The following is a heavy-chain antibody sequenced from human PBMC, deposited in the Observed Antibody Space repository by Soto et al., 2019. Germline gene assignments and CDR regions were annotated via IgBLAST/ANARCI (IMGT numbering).Heavy chain of an antibody. V-gene: IGHV1-8*01. J-gene: IGHJ5*02. CDR1: GYTFTSYD. CDR2: MNPNSGNT. Sequence: QVQLVQSGAEVKKPGASVKVSCKASGYTFTSYDINWVRQATGQGLEWMGWMNPNSGNTGYAQKFQGRVTMTRNTSISTAYMELRSLRSEDTAVYYCARDDTSFWSGYYSWFDPWGQGTLVTVSS. CDR3: ARDDTSFWSGYYSWFDP. D-gene: IGHD3-3*01.